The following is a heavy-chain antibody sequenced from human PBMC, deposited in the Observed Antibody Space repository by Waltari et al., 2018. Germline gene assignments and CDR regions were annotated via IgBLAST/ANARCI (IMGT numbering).Heavy chain of an antibody. CDR1: GFTYSNHW. D-gene: IGHD6-13*01. CDR2: SNGDGSTS. J-gene: IGHJ6*02. V-gene: IGHV3-74*01. CDR3: ARLAPKTYRSPVPGRDYYYGLDV. Sequence: EEQLVESGGGLVQPGDSLRLSCAASGFTYSNHWMHWVRQAPGKGLVWFSGSNGDGSTSNYADSVKGRFTISRDNTKKTLYLQMKRLRVEDTAVYYCARLAPKTYRSPVPGRDYYYGLDVWGQGTTVTVSS.